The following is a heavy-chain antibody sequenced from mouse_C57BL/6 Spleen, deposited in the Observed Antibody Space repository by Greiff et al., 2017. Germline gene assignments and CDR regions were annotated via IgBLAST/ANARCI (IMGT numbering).Heavy chain of an antibody. Sequence: VQLQQSGAELVRPGASVKLSCTASGFNIKDDYMHWVKQRPEQGLEWIGWIDPENGDTEYASKFQGKATITADTSSNTAYLQLSSLTSEDTAVYYCTTPITTAPNYYYSMDYWGQGTSVTVSS. V-gene: IGHV14-4*01. CDR3: TTPITTAPNYYYSMDY. CDR2: IDPENGDT. CDR1: GFNIKDDY. J-gene: IGHJ4*01. D-gene: IGHD1-1*01.